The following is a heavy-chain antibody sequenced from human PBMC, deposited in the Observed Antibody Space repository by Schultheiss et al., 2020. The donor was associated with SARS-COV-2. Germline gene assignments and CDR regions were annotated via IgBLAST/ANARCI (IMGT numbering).Heavy chain of an antibody. J-gene: IGHJ4*02. Sequence: GGSLRLSCAASGFTFSSYAMHWVRQAPGKGLEWVAVISYDGSNQYYADSVKGRFTISRDNSKNTLYMQMNSLRAEDTALYYCARGLVPANGDSLDYWGQGTLVTVSS. CDR3: ARGLVPANGDSLDY. CDR2: ISYDGSNQ. CDR1: GFTFSSYA. V-gene: IGHV3-30*04. D-gene: IGHD3-16*01.